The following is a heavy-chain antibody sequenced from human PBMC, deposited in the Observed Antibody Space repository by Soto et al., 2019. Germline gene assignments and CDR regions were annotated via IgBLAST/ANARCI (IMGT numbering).Heavy chain of an antibody. V-gene: IGHV3-23*01. CDR2: ISGSGGTT. Sequence: EVQLLESGGALVQSGGSLRLSCAVSGFTFSSYAMSWVRQAPGKGLEWVSAISGSGGTTYYADSVKGRFTISRDNSKNTPYLQMNSLRAEDTAVYYCAKDPRMATVTTDYFDYWGQGTLVTVSS. J-gene: IGHJ4*02. D-gene: IGHD4-17*01. CDR1: GFTFSSYA. CDR3: AKDPRMATVTTDYFDY.